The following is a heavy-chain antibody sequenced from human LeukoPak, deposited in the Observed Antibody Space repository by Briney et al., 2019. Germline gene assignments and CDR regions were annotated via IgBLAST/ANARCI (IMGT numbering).Heavy chain of an antibody. CDR2: ITGGGGSA. J-gene: IGHJ4*02. CDR1: GFTFNSYA. CDR3: AKDSFCSSTSCSDFDY. D-gene: IGHD2-2*01. V-gene: IGHV3-23*01. Sequence: GGSLRLSCAASGFTFNSYAMSWVRQAPGKGLEWVSAITGGGGSAYYADSVKGRFTISRDNSKNTLYLQMNSLRAEDTAVYYCAKDSFCSSTSCSDFDYWGQGTLVTVSS.